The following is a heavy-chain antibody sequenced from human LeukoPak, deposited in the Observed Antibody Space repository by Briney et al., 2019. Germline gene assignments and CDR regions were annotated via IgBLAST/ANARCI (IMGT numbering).Heavy chain of an antibody. V-gene: IGHV3-48*04. D-gene: IGHD7-27*01. CDR3: ARDRSTGEGY. CDR1: GFTFSSYS. Sequence: GGSLRLSCAASGFTFSSYSMNWVRQAPGKGLEWVSYISSSSTIYYADSVKGRFTISRDNAKNSLYLQMNSLRAEDTAVYYCARDRSTGEGYWGQGTLVTVSS. CDR2: ISSSSTI. J-gene: IGHJ4*02.